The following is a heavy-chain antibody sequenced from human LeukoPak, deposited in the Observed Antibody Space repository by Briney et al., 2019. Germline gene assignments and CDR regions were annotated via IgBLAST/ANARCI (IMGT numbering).Heavy chain of an antibody. D-gene: IGHD4-17*01. CDR1: GGSISSYY. Sequence: SGTLSPTCTVSGGSISSYYWSWIRQPPGKGLEWIGYIYYSGSTNYNPSLKSRVTISVDTSKNQFSLKLSSVTAADTAVYYCARDTANWFDPWGQGTLVTVSS. CDR3: ARDTANWFDP. V-gene: IGHV4-59*12. CDR2: IYYSGST. J-gene: IGHJ5*02.